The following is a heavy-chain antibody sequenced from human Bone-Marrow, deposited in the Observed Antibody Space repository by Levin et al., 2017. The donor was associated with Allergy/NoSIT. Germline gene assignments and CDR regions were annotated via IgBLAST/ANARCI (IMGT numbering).Heavy chain of an antibody. CDR1: GFSLSTSAMC. Sequence: SGPTLVKPTQTLTLTCTFSGFSLSTSAMCVSWIRQPPGKALEWLARIDWDDVTYYSTSLQTRLTISKDTSKNQVVLTMTNMDPVDTATYYCARTFMVAAGNFYFDYWGQGALVTVSS. J-gene: IGHJ4*02. CDR3: ARTFMVAAGNFYFDY. CDR2: IDWDDVT. V-gene: IGHV2-70*11. D-gene: IGHD2-15*01.